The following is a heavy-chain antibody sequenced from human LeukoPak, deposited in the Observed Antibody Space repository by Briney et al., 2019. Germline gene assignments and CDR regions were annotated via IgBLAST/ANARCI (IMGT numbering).Heavy chain of an antibody. D-gene: IGHD5-18*01. J-gene: IGHJ4*02. CDR3: ARGRRGYSYGLCFDY. V-gene: IGHV4-34*01. CDR2: INHSGST. Sequence: SETLSLTCAVYGGSFSGYYWSWIRQPPGKGLEWIGEINHSGSTNYNPSLKSRVTISVDTSKNQFSLKLSSVTAADTAVYYCARGRRGYSYGLCFDYWGQGTLVTVSS. CDR1: GGSFSGYY.